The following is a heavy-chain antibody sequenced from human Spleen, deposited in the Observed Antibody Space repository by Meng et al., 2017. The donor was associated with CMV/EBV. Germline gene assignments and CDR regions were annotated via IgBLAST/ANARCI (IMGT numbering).Heavy chain of an antibody. V-gene: IGHV1-3*01. Sequence: SGTTSASYVSNWVRQAPGQRLAWVEWIDARNGNSRNSHKYQGGVTITRDTSANTAYMKLSSLRSEDTAVYYCARVEGGSHWRYFDHWGQGTLVTVSS. D-gene: IGHD1-26*01. J-gene: IGHJ4*02. CDR1: GTTSASYV. CDR3: ARVEGGSHWRYFDH. CDR2: IDARNGNS.